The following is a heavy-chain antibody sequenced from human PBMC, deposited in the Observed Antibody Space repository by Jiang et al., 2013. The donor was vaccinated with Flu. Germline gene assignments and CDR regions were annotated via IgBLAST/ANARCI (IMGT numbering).Heavy chain of an antibody. V-gene: IGHV3-33*01. CDR2: IWYDGSNK. D-gene: IGHD6-13*01. J-gene: IGHJ6*02. CDR3: ARERTHIAAAGRFIGAMDV. Sequence: VQLVESGGGVVQPGRSLRLSCAASGFTFSSYGMHWVRQAPGKGLEWVAVIWYDGSNKYYADSVKGRFTISRDNSKNTLYLQMNSLRAEDTAVYYCARERTHIAAAGRFIGAMDVWGQGTTVTVSS. CDR1: GFTFSSYG.